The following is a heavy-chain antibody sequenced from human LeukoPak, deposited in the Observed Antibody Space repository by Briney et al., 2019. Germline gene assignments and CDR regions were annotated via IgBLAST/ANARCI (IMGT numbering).Heavy chain of an antibody. Sequence: GRSLRLSCAASGSTFSSYAMHWVRQAPGKGLEWVAVISYDGSNKYYADSVKGRFTISRDNSKNTLYLQMNSLRAEDTAVYYCASKAYSSSWYYGGYWGQGTLVTVSS. CDR3: ASKAYSSSWYYGGY. D-gene: IGHD6-13*01. J-gene: IGHJ4*02. V-gene: IGHV3-30-3*01. CDR2: ISYDGSNK. CDR1: GSTFSSYA.